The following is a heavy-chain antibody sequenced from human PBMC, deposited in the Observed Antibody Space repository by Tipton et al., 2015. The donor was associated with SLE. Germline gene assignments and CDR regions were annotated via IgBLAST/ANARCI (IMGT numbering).Heavy chain of an antibody. Sequence: TLSLTCTVSGGSISSYYWSWIRQPPGKGLEWIGYIYYSGSTNYNPSLKSRVTISVDTSKNQFSLKLSSVTAADTAVYYCARDVAPGTTVTTQEDYWGQGTLVTVSS. J-gene: IGHJ4*02. D-gene: IGHD4-17*01. CDR3: ARDVAPGTTVTTQEDY. V-gene: IGHV4-59*12. CDR1: GGSISSYY. CDR2: IYYSGST.